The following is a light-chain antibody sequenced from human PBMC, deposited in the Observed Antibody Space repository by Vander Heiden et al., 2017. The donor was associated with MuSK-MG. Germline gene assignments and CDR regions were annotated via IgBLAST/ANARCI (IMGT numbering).Light chain of an antibody. CDR3: QQRSNWLST. Sequence: ELVLTQSPAPLSLSPGVRATLSFTASQSVSSYLAWYQQKPGQAPRLLIYAATNTAPGIPARFSGSGSSTDFTLIIISLEPADYAVYYCQQRSNWLSTFGQGTKVEIK. CDR2: AAT. J-gene: IGKJ1*01. V-gene: IGKV3-11*01. CDR1: QSVSSY.